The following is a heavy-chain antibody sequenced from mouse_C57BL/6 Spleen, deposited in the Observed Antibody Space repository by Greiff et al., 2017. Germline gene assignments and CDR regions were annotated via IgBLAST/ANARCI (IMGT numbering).Heavy chain of an antibody. J-gene: IGHJ2*01. CDR2: IDPSDSYT. Sequence: QVQLQQPGAELVRPGTSVKLSCKASGYTFTSYWMHWVKQRPGQGLEWIGVIDPSDSYTNYNQKFKGKATLTVDTSSSTAYMQLSSLTSEDAAVYYCAREDITTVVAPDYWGQGTTLTVSS. CDR1: GYTFTSYW. CDR3: AREDITTVVAPDY. D-gene: IGHD1-1*01. V-gene: IGHV1-59*01.